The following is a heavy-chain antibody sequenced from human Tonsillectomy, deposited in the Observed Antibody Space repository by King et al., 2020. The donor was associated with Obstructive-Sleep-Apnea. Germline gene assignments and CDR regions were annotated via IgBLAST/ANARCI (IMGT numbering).Heavy chain of an antibody. CDR3: ARDGWGHWFDP. Sequence: VQLQESGPGLVKPSETLSLTCTVSGGSISSYYWSWIRQPPGKGLEWIGYIYYSGSTNYNPSLKSRVTISVDTSKNQFSLKLSSVTAADTAVYYCARDGWGHWFDPWGQGTLVTVSS. V-gene: IGHV4-59*01. D-gene: IGHD3-10*01. J-gene: IGHJ5*02. CDR2: IYYSGST. CDR1: GGSISSYY.